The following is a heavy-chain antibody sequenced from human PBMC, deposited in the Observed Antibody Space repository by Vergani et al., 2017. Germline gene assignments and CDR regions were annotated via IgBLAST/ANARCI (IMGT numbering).Heavy chain of an antibody. D-gene: IGHD1-14*01. CDR1: GYTFTNHG. V-gene: IGHV1-18*01. J-gene: IGHJ5*02. Sequence: QVQLVQSGAEVKKPGASVKVSCKASGYTFTNHGVNWVRQAPGQGLEWMGWISAYNGNTNYAQKLQGRVTMTTDTSTSTAYMELRSLRSDDTAVYYCAGSTFILGLIDRLDLWGQGTLVTVSS. CDR3: AGSTFILGLIDRLDL. CDR2: ISAYNGNT.